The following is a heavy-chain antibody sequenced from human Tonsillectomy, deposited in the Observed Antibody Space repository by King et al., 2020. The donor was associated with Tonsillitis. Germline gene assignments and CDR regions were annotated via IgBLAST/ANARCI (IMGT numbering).Heavy chain of an antibody. V-gene: IGHV3-30*02. D-gene: IGHD3-22*01. J-gene: IGHJ3*02. CDR3: AKDQDYHVISGNTAAFDI. CDR2: IRYDGSNK. CDR1: GFTFSSYG. Sequence: VQLVESGGGVVQPGGSLRLSCAVSGFTFSSYGMHWVRQAPGKGLEWVAFIRYDGSNKYYADSVKGRFTISRDNSKNTLYLQMNSLRAEDTAVYYCAKDQDYHVISGNTAAFDIWGQGTIVTVSS.